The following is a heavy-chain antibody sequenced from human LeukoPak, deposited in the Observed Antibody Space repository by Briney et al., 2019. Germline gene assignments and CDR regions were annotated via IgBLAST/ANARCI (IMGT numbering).Heavy chain of an antibody. Sequence: SETLSLTCTVSGGSISSYYWSWIRQPPGKGLEWIGYIYYSGSTNYNPSLKSRVTISVDASKNQFSLKLSSVTAADTAVYYCARGYSSGWVMDYWGQGTLVTVSS. V-gene: IGHV4-59*08. CDR2: IYYSGST. CDR3: ARGYSSGWVMDY. J-gene: IGHJ4*02. D-gene: IGHD6-19*01. CDR1: GGSISSYY.